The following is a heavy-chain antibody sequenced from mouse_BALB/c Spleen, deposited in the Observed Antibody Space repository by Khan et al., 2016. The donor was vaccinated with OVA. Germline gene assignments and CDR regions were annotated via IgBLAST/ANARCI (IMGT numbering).Heavy chain of an antibody. D-gene: IGHD2-10*01. V-gene: IGHV2-6-7*01. CDR3: ARAYYGNYREAMDY. CDR2: IWGDGTT. Sequence: VQLKQSGPGLVAPSQSLSITCTVSGFSLTGYGVNWVRQPPGKGLEWLGMIWGDGTTDYNSALNYRLSISKDNSKSQAFLKMNSMQTDGTARYYCARAYYGNYREAMDYWGQGTSVTVSS. J-gene: IGHJ4*01. CDR1: GFSLTGYG.